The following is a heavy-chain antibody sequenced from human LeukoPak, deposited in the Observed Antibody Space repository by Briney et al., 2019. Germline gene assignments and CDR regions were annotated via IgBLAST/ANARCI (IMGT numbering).Heavy chain of an antibody. Sequence: SGTLSLTCAVSGGSISSSNWWSWVRQPPGKGLEWIGEIYHSGSTNYNPSLKSRVTISVDKSKNQFSLKLSSVTAADTAVYYCARGRYRDGSTLSRFDPWGQGTLVTVSS. V-gene: IGHV4-4*02. J-gene: IGHJ5*02. D-gene: IGHD2-2*01. CDR1: GGSISSSNW. CDR3: ARGRYRDGSTLSRFDP. CDR2: IYHSGST.